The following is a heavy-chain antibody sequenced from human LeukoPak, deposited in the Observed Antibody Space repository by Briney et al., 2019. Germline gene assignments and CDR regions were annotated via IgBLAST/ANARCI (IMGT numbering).Heavy chain of an antibody. V-gene: IGHV4-59*01. CDR2: IYYSGST. D-gene: IGHD5-24*01. Sequence: PSETLSLTCTVSGGSISSYYWSWIRQPPGKGLEWIGYIYYSGSTNYNPSLKSRVTISVDTSKNQFSLKLSSVTAADTAVYYCAGEMATIINWFYPWGQGTLSPSPQ. CDR3: AGEMATIINWFYP. J-gene: IGHJ5*02. CDR1: GGSISSYY.